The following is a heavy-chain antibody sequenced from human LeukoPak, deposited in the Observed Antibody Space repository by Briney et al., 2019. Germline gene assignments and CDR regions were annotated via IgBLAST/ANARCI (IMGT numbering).Heavy chain of an antibody. V-gene: IGHV1-2*02. CDR3: ARDLGDY. CDR2: INPNSGDT. J-gene: IGHJ4*01. Sequence: ASVKVSCKASGYTFTGYYLHWVRPAPGQGLEWMGWINPNSGDTNYAQKFQGRVTMTSDTSISTAYMELNRLKSDDTAMYYCARDLGDYGAPGTLVTVSS. D-gene: IGHD3-16*01. CDR1: GYTFTGYY.